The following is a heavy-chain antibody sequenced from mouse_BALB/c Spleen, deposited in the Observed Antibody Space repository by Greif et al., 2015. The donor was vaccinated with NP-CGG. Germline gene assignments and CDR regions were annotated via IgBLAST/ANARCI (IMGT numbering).Heavy chain of an antibody. D-gene: IGHD2-4*01. V-gene: IGHV1-80*01. CDR3: ARYDYDYYAMDY. Sequence: VQVVESGAELVRPGSSVKISCKASGYAFSSYWMNCVKQRPGQGLEWIGQIYPGDGDTNYNGKFKGKATLTADKSSSTAYMQLSSLTSEDSAVYFCARYDYDYYAMDYWGQGTSVTVSS. CDR1: GYAFSSYW. CDR2: IYPGDGDT. J-gene: IGHJ4*01.